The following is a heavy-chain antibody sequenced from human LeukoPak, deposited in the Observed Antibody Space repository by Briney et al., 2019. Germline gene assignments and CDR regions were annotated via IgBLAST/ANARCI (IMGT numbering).Heavy chain of an antibody. CDR2: IIPIFGTA. V-gene: IGHV1-69*13. D-gene: IGHD5-12*01. CDR1: VGTRTSYT. J-gene: IGHJ4*02. CDR3: AREGEMGYDLSDY. Sequence: ASVKVSRKPSVGTRTSYTTSCVRQAPQEGGEWMGGIIPIFGTANYAQKFQGRVTITADESTSTAYKELSSLRSEDTAVDYCAREGEMGYDLSDYWGQGSLVTVSS.